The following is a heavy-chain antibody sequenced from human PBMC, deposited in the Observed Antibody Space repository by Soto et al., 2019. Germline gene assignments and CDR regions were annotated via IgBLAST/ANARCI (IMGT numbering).Heavy chain of an antibody. J-gene: IGHJ6*02. D-gene: IGHD3-9*01. Sequence: GGSLRLSCAASGFTFSSYAMSWVRQAPGKGLEWVSSITGSGGSTYNADSVKGRFTISRDNSENTLYLQMNSLRAEDTAVYYCAKEYSDFLTAYYGPLNIYYYYSGMDVWRQGT. CDR3: AKEYSDFLTAYYGPLNIYYYYSGMDV. CDR1: GFTFSSYA. V-gene: IGHV3-23*01. CDR2: ITGSGGST.